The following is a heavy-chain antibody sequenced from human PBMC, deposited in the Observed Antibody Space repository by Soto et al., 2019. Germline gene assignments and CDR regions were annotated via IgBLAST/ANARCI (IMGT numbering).Heavy chain of an antibody. CDR2: IMPVFHTT. CDR3: ATATISPVSATLYHYGMDV. D-gene: IGHD6-25*01. J-gene: IGHJ6*02. V-gene: IGHV1-69*01. CDR1: GGTFNNFA. Sequence: QVQLVQSGAEVKKPGSSVKVSCQASGGTFNNFAFTWVRQAPGQGLEWLGGIMPVFHTTNIAQTFQDRITVTADDFMTTDYMEMTSLRYDDTAVYYCATATISPVSATLYHYGMDVWGQGTTVTVSS.